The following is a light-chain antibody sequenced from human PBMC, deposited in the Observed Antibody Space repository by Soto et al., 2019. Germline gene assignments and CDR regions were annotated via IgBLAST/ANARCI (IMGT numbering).Light chain of an antibody. CDR2: EVT. CDR3: CSYAGISTFYV. Sequence: QSALTQPASVSGSPGQSITISCTGTSSDVGSYNLVSWYQQHPGKAPKLMIYEVTKWPSGVSNRFSGSKSGNTASLTISGLQAEDEADYYSCSYAGISTFYVFGTGTKLTVL. J-gene: IGLJ1*01. CDR1: SSDVGSYNL. V-gene: IGLV2-23*02.